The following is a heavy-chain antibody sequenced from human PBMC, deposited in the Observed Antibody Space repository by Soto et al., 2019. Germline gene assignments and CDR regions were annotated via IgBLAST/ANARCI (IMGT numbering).Heavy chain of an antibody. D-gene: IGHD2-8*02. CDR2: VYSSGGT. CDR1: GGSISTSRNY. CDR3: ARQHCSGGVCYRDEAFDV. J-gene: IGHJ3*01. Sequence: LQLQESGPGLVKPSETLSLTCTVSGGSISTSRNYWGWIRQPPGKGLQWIGSVYSSGGTYYTPSLRGRLSISVDKSKNQFSLNLRSVTAADTAGYFCARQHCSGGVCYRDEAFDVWGQGTVVIVSS. V-gene: IGHV4-39*01.